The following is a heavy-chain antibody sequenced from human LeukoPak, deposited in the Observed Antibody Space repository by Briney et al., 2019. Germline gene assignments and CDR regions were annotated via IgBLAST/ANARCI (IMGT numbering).Heavy chain of an antibody. CDR3: ARAPYYYDSSGYYPVIPYYYYYMDV. D-gene: IGHD3-22*01. Sequence: SVTLSLTCAVYGGSFSGYYWSWIRQPPGKGLEWIGEINHSGSTNYNPSLKSRVTISVDTSKNQFSLKLSSVTAADTAVYYCARAPYYYDSSGYYPVIPYYYYYMDVWGKGTTVTVSS. V-gene: IGHV4-34*01. CDR1: GGSFSGYY. J-gene: IGHJ6*03. CDR2: INHSGST.